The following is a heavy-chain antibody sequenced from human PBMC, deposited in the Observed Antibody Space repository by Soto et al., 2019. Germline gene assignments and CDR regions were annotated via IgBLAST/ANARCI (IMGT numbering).Heavy chain of an antibody. D-gene: IGHD2-15*01. CDR3: AKDRSCSGGSCYSFDY. CDR2: ISYDGSNK. J-gene: IGHJ4*02. CDR1: GFTFSSYG. V-gene: IGHV3-30*18. Sequence: QVQLVESGGGVVQPGRSLRLSCAASGFTFSSYGMHWVRQALGKGLEWVAVISYDGSNKYYADSVKGRFTISRDNSKNTLYLQMNSLRAEDTAVYYCAKDRSCSGGSCYSFDYWGQGTLVTVSS.